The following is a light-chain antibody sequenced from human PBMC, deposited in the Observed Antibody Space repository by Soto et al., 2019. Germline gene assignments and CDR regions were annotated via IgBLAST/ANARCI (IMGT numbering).Light chain of an antibody. J-gene: IGKJ1*01. V-gene: IGKV3-20*01. Sequence: EIVLTQSPATLSLSPGERATLSCRASQSVSSYLAWYQQKPGQAPRLLIYGASSRATGIPDRFSGGGSGTDFTLTISRLEPEDFAVYCCQQYGSSPPTFGQGTKVDIK. CDR3: QQYGSSPPT. CDR2: GAS. CDR1: QSVSSY.